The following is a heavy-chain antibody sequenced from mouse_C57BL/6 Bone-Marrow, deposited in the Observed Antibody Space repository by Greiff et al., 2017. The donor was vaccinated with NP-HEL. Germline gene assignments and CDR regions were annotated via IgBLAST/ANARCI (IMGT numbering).Heavy chain of an antibody. V-gene: IGHV5-17*01. J-gene: IGHJ2*01. Sequence: EVKVVESGGGLVKPGGSLKLSCAASGFTFSDYGMHWVRQAPEKGLEWVAYISSGSSTIYYADTVKGRFTISRDNAKNTLFPQMNSLRSEDTAMYYCARETTVVANDYWGQGTTLTVSS. D-gene: IGHD1-1*01. CDR3: ARETTVVANDY. CDR1: GFTFSDYG. CDR2: ISSGSSTI.